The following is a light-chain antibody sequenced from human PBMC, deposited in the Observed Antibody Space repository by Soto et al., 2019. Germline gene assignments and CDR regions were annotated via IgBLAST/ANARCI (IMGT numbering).Light chain of an antibody. V-gene: IGKV3-20*01. Sequence: IVLTQSPATLSVSPGDRATLSCRASQSLSSNLAWYQQKPGQAPRLLIYGASSRATGIPDRFSGSGSGTDFTLTISRLEPEDFAVYYCQQYGSSRTFGQGTKVDIK. CDR1: QSLSSN. CDR2: GAS. J-gene: IGKJ1*01. CDR3: QQYGSSRT.